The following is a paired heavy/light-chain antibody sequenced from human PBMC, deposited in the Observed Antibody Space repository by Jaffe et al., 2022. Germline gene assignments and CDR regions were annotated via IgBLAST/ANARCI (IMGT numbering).Light chain of an antibody. Sequence: QSVLTQPPSVSAAPGQKVTISCSGSSSNIGNNYVSWYQQLPGTAPKLLIYENNKRPSGIPDRFSGSKSGTSATLGITGLQTGDEADYYCGTWDSSLSVRVFGGGTKLTVL. J-gene: IGLJ3*02. CDR3: GTWDSSLSVRV. CDR1: SSNIGNNY. V-gene: IGLV1-51*02. CDR2: ENN.
Heavy chain of an antibody. Sequence: EVQLVESGGVVVQPGGSLRLSCAASGFTFDDYAMHWVRQAPGKGLEWVSLISWDGGSTYYADSVKGRFTISRDNSKNSLYLQMNSLRAEDTALYYCAKVIGRGPPHIYGDYGGFDYWGQGTLVTVSS. V-gene: IGHV3-43D*04. CDR1: GFTFDDYA. D-gene: IGHD4-17*01. J-gene: IGHJ4*02. CDR3: AKVIGRGPPHIYGDYGGFDY. CDR2: ISWDGGST.